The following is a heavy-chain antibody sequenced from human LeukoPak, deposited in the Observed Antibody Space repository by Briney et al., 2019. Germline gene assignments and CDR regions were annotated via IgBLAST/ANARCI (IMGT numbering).Heavy chain of an antibody. CDR2: IKQDGSEK. Sequence: GGSLRLSCAASGFTFISYGMHWVRQAPGKGLEWVANIKQDGSEKYYVDSVKGRFTISRDNAKDSLYLQMNSLRAEDTAVYYCARDVSYSSSWYYFDYWGQGTLVTVSS. CDR1: GFTFISYG. V-gene: IGHV3-7*03. J-gene: IGHJ4*02. D-gene: IGHD6-13*01. CDR3: ARDVSYSSSWYYFDY.